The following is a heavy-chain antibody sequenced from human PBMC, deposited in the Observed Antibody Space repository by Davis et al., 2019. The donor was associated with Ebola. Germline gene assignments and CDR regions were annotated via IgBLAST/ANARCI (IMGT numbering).Heavy chain of an antibody. V-gene: IGHV3-30*07. Sequence: DSVKGRFTISRDNSKNTLYLQMNSLRAEDTAVYYCSQLIWFGDLIGVVDHWGQGTLVTVSS. D-gene: IGHD3-10*01. CDR3: SQLIWFGDLIGVVDH. J-gene: IGHJ4*02.